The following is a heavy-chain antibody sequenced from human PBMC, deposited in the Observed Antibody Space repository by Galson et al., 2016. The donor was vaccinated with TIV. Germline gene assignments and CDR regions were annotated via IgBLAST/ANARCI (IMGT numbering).Heavy chain of an antibody. Sequence: SLRLSCAASGFTFTTYGMHWVRQAPGKGLEWVALIRYDGSRRYYADSVKRRFTISGDDSNTTLYLQMNGLRRDDSAVYYCASGVVAHTYYFYGMDVWGQGTTVTVSS. CDR2: IRYDGSRR. J-gene: IGHJ6*02. CDR3: ASGVVAHTYYFYGMDV. CDR1: GFTFTTYG. V-gene: IGHV3-30*02. D-gene: IGHD2-15*01.